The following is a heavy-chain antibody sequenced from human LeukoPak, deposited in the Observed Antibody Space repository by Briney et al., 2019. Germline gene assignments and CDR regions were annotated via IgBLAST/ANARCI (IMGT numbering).Heavy chain of an antibody. CDR3: AADLCYYDSSGYAGCFDY. J-gene: IGHJ4*02. D-gene: IGHD3-22*01. Sequence: SVKVSCKASGFTFTSSAMQWVRQARGQRLEWIGWIVVGSGNTNYAQKFQERVTITRDMSTSTAYMELSSLRSEDTAVYYCAADLCYYDSSGYAGCFDYWGQGTLVTVSS. CDR1: GFTFTSSA. CDR2: IVVGSGNT. V-gene: IGHV1-58*02.